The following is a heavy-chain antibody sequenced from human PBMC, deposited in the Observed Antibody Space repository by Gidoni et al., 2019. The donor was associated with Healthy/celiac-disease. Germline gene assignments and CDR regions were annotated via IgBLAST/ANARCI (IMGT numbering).Heavy chain of an antibody. CDR2: INPSGGSK. V-gene: IGHV1-46*01. Sequence: QVQLVQSGAEVKKPGASVKVSCRASGYTFTSYYMHWVRQAPGQGLEWMGIINPSGGSKSYAQKFQGRVTMTRDTSTSTVYMELSSLRSEDTAVYYCAREVGAAAGNGGMDVWGQGTTVTVSS. J-gene: IGHJ6*02. CDR3: AREVGAAAGNGGMDV. CDR1: GYTFTSYY. D-gene: IGHD6-13*01.